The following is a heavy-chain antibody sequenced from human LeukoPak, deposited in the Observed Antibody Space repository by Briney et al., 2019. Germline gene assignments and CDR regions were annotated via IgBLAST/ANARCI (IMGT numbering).Heavy chain of an antibody. D-gene: IGHD1-14*01. Sequence: ASVKVSCKASGYTFTTYAMNWMRQAPGQGLEWMGWINPNSGGTNYAQKFQGWVTMTRDTSISTGYMELSRLRSDDTAVYYCARVNREIGIPSYAFDIWGQGTMVTVSS. V-gene: IGHV1-2*04. J-gene: IGHJ3*02. CDR1: GYTFTTYA. CDR2: INPNSGGT. CDR3: ARVNREIGIPSYAFDI.